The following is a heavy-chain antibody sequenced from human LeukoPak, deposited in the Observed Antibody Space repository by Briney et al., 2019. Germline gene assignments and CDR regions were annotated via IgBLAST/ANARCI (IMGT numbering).Heavy chain of an antibody. Sequence: ASVKVSCKASGYTFTSYDINWVRQATGQGLEWMGWMNPNSGNTGYAQKFQGRVTMTRNTSISTAYMELSSLRSEDTAVYYCARGRLVGAGYYFDYWGQGTLVTASS. D-gene: IGHD1-26*01. V-gene: IGHV1-8*01. CDR1: GYTFTSYD. CDR2: MNPNSGNT. J-gene: IGHJ4*02. CDR3: ARGRLVGAGYYFDY.